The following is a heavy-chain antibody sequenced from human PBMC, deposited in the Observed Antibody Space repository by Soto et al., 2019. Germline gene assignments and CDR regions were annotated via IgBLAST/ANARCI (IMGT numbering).Heavy chain of an antibody. CDR3: ATSRYCSGGSCYSFSNWFDP. CDR1: GYTFTSYA. J-gene: IGHJ5*02. V-gene: IGHV1-3*01. Sequence: ASVKVSCKASGYTFTSYAMHWVRQAPGQRLEWMGWINAGNGNTKYSQKFQGRVTMTEDTSTDTAYMELSSLRSEDTAVYYCATSRYCSGGSCYSFSNWFDPWGQGTLVTVSS. CDR2: INAGNGNT. D-gene: IGHD2-15*01.